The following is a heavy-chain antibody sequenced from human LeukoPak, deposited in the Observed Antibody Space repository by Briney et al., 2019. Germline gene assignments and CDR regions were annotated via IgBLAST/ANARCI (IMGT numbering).Heavy chain of an antibody. CDR2: IKAGNGDT. J-gene: IGHJ4*02. CDR3: ARDDCGDTCYPGGY. D-gene: IGHD2-21*01. V-gene: IGHV1-3*01. Sequence: ASVKVSCKASGYTFTNYVVHWVRQAPGQRPEWMGWIKAGNGDTKYSHHLQGRVTIARDTSASTAYMELSSLTSEDTALYYCARDDCGDTCYPGGYWGQGTLVTVPS. CDR1: GYTFTNYV.